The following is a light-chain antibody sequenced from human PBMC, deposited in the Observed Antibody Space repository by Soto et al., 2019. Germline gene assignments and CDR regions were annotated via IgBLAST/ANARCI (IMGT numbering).Light chain of an antibody. Sequence: QSVLTQPASVSGSPGQSITISCTGTSSDVGSYNLVSWYQQHPGKAPKLMIYEGSKRPSGVSNRFSGSKSGYTASLTISGLQAEDEADYYCCSYAGSGTLVFGGGTQLTVL. J-gene: IGLJ3*02. CDR2: EGS. V-gene: IGLV2-23*01. CDR3: CSYAGSGTLV. CDR1: SSDVGSYNL.